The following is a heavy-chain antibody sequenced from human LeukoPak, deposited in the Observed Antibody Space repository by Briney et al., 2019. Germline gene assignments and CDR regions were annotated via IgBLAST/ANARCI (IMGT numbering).Heavy chain of an antibody. CDR3: ARDVPRTSGP. D-gene: IGHD3-10*01. CDR1: GFTFSNYN. CDR2: ISSTSSYI. Sequence: GGSLRLSCAASGFTFSNYNFYWVRQAPGKGLEWVSSISSTSSYIYYADSVKGRFTISRDNAKNSLYLQMNSLRAEDTAVYYCARDVPRTSGPWGQGTLVTVSS. V-gene: IGHV3-21*06. J-gene: IGHJ5*02.